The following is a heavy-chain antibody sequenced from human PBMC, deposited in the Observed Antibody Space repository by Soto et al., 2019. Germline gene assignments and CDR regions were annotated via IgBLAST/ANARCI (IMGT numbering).Heavy chain of an antibody. CDR3: ARDLYCSSTSCSIDY. CDR2: IYYSGST. J-gene: IGHJ4*02. CDR1: GGSISSSSYY. D-gene: IGHD2-2*01. Sequence: SETLSLTCTVSGGSISSSSYYWGWIRQPPGKGLEWIGSIYYSGSTYYNPSLKSRVTISVDTSKNQFSLKLSSVTAADTAVYYCARDLYCSSTSCSIDYWGQGTLVTVSS. V-gene: IGHV4-39*07.